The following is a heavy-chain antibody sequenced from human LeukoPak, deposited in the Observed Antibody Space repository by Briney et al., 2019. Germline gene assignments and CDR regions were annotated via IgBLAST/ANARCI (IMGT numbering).Heavy chain of an antibody. CDR2: ICYSGST. D-gene: IGHD1-1*01. J-gene: IGHJ3*02. CDR3: ASDRTGQGAFDI. CDR1: GGSIISYY. Sequence: ASETLSLTCTVSGGSIISYYWSWIRQPPGKGLEWIGYICYSGSTNYNPSLKSRVTISVDTSKNQFSLKLSSVTAADTAVYYCASDRTGQGAFDIWGQGTMVTVSS. V-gene: IGHV4-59*01.